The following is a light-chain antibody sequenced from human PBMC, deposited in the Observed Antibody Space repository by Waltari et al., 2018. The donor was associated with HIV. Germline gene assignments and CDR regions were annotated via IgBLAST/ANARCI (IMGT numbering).Light chain of an antibody. J-gene: IGLJ3*02. CDR1: TGTVTSDHH. V-gene: IGLV7-46*01. Sequence: QTVVTQEPSLTVSPGGTVTLTCGHPTGTVTSDHHPYWFQQTPGQAPRTLIYDATDKHAWTPARFAPSFLGGKAALTLTAAQPEDEADCYCLLSYGSVRLFGGGTRLTV. CDR2: DAT. CDR3: LLSYGSVRL.